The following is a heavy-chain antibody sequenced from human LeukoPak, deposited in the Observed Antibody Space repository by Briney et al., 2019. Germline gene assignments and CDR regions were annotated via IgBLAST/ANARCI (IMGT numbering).Heavy chain of an antibody. CDR2: IYHSGST. CDR3: ARDEYGSGSYPNWFDP. Sequence: SGTLSLTCAVSGGSISGSNWWSWVRQPPGKGLEWIGEIYHSGSTNYNPSLKSRVTISVDKSKNHFSLKLSSVTAADTAVYYCARDEYGSGSYPNWFDPWGQGTLVTVSS. D-gene: IGHD3-10*01. V-gene: IGHV4-4*02. J-gene: IGHJ5*02. CDR1: GGSISGSNW.